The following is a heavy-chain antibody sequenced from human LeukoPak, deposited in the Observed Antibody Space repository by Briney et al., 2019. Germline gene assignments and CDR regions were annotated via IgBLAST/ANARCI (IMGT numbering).Heavy chain of an antibody. CDR2: ISSSGSTI. D-gene: IGHD3-22*01. CDR3: AKDRYYYDPNWFDP. CDR1: GFTFSYFY. J-gene: IGHJ5*02. V-gene: IGHV3-11*01. Sequence: PGGSLRLSCAASGFTFSYFYMSWIRQAPGKGLEWVSYISSSGSTIFYADSVKGRFTISRDNAKNSLYLQMNSLRAEDTAVYYCAKDRYYYDPNWFDPWGQGTLVTVSS.